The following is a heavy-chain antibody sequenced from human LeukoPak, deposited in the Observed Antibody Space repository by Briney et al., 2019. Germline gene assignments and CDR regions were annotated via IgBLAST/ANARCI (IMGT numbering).Heavy chain of an antibody. CDR3: AKWVYYYDSSGYYALGD. CDR1: GFTFSSYG. CDR2: ISYDGSNK. J-gene: IGHJ4*02. Sequence: PGGSLRLSCAASGFTFSSYGMHWVRQAPGKGLKWVAVISYDGSNKYYADSVKGRFTISRDNSKNTLYLQMNSLRAEDTAVYYCAKWVYYYDSSGYYALGDWGQGTLVTVSS. D-gene: IGHD3-22*01. V-gene: IGHV3-30*18.